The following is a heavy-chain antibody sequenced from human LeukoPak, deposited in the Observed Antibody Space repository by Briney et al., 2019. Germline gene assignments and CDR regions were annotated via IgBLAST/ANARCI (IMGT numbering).Heavy chain of an antibody. V-gene: IGHV5-51*01. Sequence: KLGKSLKISCKCSGYSFTSYWIGWVRQMPGKSLEWMGIIYPGDSDTRYSPSFKGQVTISADKSISTAYLQWSSLKASDTAMYYCARPNRGYDFWSGYYRYWGQGTLVTVSS. J-gene: IGHJ4*02. CDR2: IYPGDSDT. CDR1: GYSFTSYW. CDR3: ARPNRGYDFWSGYYRY. D-gene: IGHD3-3*01.